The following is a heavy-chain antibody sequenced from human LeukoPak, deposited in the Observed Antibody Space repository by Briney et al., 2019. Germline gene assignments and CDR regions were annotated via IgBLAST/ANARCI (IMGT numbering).Heavy chain of an antibody. Sequence: GGPLRLSCAASGFTVSSNYMSWVRQAPGKGLEWVSVIYSGGSTYYADSVKGRFTISRDNSKNTLYLQMNSLRPEDTAVYYCAKEFGDYDAFDIWGQGTMVTVSS. V-gene: IGHV3-53*05. CDR1: GFTVSSNY. D-gene: IGHD4-17*01. J-gene: IGHJ3*02. CDR3: AKEFGDYDAFDI. CDR2: IYSGGST.